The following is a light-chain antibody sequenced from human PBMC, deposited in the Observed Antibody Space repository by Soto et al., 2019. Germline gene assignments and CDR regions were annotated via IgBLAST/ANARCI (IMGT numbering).Light chain of an antibody. CDR2: SAS. J-gene: IGKJ4*01. Sequence: LPLTQSPFVLSESVGDTRTISCRASQALSNYLAWYQQKPGKAPDLLIYSASTLQSGVPSRFSGSGSETEFTLTISALQPEDFATYYCQQLSRYPLTFGGGTKVDIK. V-gene: IGKV1-9*01. CDR3: QQLSRYPLT. CDR1: QALSNY.